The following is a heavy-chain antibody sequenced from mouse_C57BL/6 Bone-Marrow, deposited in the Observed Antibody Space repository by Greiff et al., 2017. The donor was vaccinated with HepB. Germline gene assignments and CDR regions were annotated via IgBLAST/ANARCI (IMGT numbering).Heavy chain of an antibody. CDR3: ARDDYGGFDY. Sequence: EVKLVESGGGLVQSGRSLRLSCATSGFTFSDFYMEWVRQAPGKGLEWIAASRNKANDYTTEYSASVKGRFIVSRDTSQSSLYLQMNALRAEDTAIYYCARDDYGGFDYWGQGTTLTVSS. CDR2: SRNKANDYTT. D-gene: IGHD2-4*01. J-gene: IGHJ2*01. CDR1: GFTFSDFY. V-gene: IGHV7-1*01.